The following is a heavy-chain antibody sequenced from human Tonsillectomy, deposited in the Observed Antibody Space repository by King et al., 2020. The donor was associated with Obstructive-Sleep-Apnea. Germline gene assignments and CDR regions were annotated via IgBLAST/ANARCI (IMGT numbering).Heavy chain of an antibody. Sequence: VQLVESGGGVVQPGRSLRLSCAASGFTFSSYAMHWVRQAPGKGLEWVAVISYDGSNKYYADYVKGRFTISRDNSKNTLYMQMNSLRSEDTAVYYCARDPSFLRYFDSLPFDYWGQGTLVTVSS. V-gene: IGHV3-30-3*01. CDR3: ARDPSFLRYFDSLPFDY. CDR1: GFTFSSYA. CDR2: ISYDGSNK. J-gene: IGHJ4*02. D-gene: IGHD3-9*01.